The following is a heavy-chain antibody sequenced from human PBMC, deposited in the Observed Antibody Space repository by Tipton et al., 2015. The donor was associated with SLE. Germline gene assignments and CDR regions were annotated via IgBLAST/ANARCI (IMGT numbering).Heavy chain of an antibody. Sequence: LSLTCTVSGGSISSYYWSWIRQPPGKGLEWVANIKQDGSEKYYVDSVKGRFTISRDNAKNSLYLQMNSLRAEDTAVYYCASSAIAAAGRFDYWGQGTLVTVSS. CDR2: IKQDGSEK. D-gene: IGHD6-13*01. CDR3: ASSAIAAAGRFDY. CDR1: GGSISSYY. V-gene: IGHV3-7*01. J-gene: IGHJ4*02.